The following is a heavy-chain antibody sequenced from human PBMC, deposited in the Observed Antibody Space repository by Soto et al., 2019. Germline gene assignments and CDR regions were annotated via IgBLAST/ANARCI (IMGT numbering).Heavy chain of an antibody. J-gene: IGHJ6*03. D-gene: IGHD3-9*01. V-gene: IGHV3-33*01. CDR1: GFTFSSYG. Sequence: GESLKISCAASGFTFSSYGMHWVRQAPGKGLEWVAVIWYDGSNKYYADSVKGRFTISRDNSKNTLYLQMNSLRAEDTAVYYCARSSCYDILTGYYCYYYYMDVWGKGTTVTVSS. CDR2: IWYDGSNK. CDR3: ARSSCYDILTGYYCYYYYMDV.